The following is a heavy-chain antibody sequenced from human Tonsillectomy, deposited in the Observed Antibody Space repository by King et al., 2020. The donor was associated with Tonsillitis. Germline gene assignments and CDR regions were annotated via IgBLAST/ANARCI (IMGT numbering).Heavy chain of an antibody. CDR1: GFTGSSNY. CDR2: TYSGSST. D-gene: IGHD1-1*01. CDR3: ARGSCPGYYFDL. J-gene: IGHJ4*02. V-gene: IGHV3-53*04. Sequence: VQLVESGGGLVQPGGSLRPSSAAPGFTGSSNYMSCVRQAPGEGLEWGSVTYSGSSTYYADSVKGRFTISRHSSKNTLYLQMNSLRAEDTAVYYCARGSCPGYYFDLWGQGTLVTVSS.